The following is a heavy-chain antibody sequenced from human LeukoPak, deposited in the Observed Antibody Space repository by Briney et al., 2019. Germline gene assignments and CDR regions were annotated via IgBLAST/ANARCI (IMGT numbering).Heavy chain of an antibody. J-gene: IGHJ4*02. V-gene: IGHV3-23*01. D-gene: IGHD5-18*01. CDR2: IGGRGTNT. CDR1: GFTFSNYA. CDR3: ANGQLWTPSH. Sequence: PGGSLRLSCAGSGFTFSNYAMIWVRQAPRRGLEWVSAIGGRGTNTSYADSVKGRFTISRDNSKNTLYLQMNSLRAEDTAVYYCANGQLWTPSHWGQGALVTVSS.